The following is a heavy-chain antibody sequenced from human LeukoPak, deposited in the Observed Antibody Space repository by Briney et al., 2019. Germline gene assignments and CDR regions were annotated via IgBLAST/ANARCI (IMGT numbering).Heavy chain of an antibody. J-gene: IGHJ5*02. V-gene: IGHV1-69*13. CDR3: ARGGVADIIRGYWFDP. Sequence: SVKVSCKASGGTFSSYAISWVRQAPGQGLEWMGGIIPIFGTANYAQKFQGRVTITADESTSTAYMELSSLKSEDTAVYYCARGGVADIIRGYWFDPWGQGTLSPSP. D-gene: IGHD3-10*01. CDR2: IIPIFGTA. CDR1: GGTFSSYA.